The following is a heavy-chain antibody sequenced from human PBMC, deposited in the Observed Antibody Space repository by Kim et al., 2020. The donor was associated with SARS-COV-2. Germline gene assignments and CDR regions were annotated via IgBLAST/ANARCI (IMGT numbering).Heavy chain of an antibody. CDR3: ATSGSYRFDY. CDR1: GFSFSSYS. CDR2: IISSSRTI. D-gene: IGHD1-26*01. J-gene: IGHJ4*02. V-gene: IGHV3-48*04. Sequence: GGSLRLSCAASGFSFSSYSMNWVRQAPGKGLEWVGKIISSSRTISYADSVKGRFTISRDNAKNSLYLQMNSLSAEDTAVYYCATSGSYRFDYWGQGTLVTVSS.